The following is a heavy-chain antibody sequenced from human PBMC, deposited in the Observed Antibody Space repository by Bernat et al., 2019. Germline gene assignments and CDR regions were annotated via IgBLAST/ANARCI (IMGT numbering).Heavy chain of an antibody. CDR3: ARVSLARGYCSSSSCSDAFDI. CDR2: ISSSSDYI. D-gene: IGHD2-2*01. V-gene: IGHV3-21*05. CDR1: GFTFSFHS. Sequence: EVQLVESGGGLLRPGVSLRLSCASSGFTFSFHSMNWVRQAPGKGLEWLSYISSSSDYIYYADSVKGRFTVSRDNAKNSLYLQMNSLRVEDTAVYYCARVSLARGYCSSSSCSDAFDIWGQGTMVTVSS. J-gene: IGHJ3*02.